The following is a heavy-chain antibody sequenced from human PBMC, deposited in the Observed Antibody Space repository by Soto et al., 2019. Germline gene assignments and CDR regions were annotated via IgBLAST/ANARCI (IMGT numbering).Heavy chain of an antibody. D-gene: IGHD2-8*02. CDR1: GFTFSDYY. J-gene: IGHJ6*02. CDR3: ARDHNTDDGPYGMDV. V-gene: IGHV3-11*01. Sequence: GGSLRLSCAAYGFTFSDYYMSWIRQAPGKGLEWVSYISSSGSTIYYADSVKGRFTISRDNAKNSLYLQMNSLRAEDTAVYYCARDHNTDDGPYGMDVWGQGTTVTVSS. CDR2: ISSSGSTI.